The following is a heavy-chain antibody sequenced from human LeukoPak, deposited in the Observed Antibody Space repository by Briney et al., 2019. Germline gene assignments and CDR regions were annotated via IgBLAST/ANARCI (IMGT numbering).Heavy chain of an antibody. V-gene: IGHV3-9*01. Sequence: GGSLRLSCAASGFTFSSYWMHWVRQAPGKGLEWVSGISWNSGSIGYADSVKGRFTISRDNAKNSLYLQMNSLRAEDTALYYCAKGRAGIAVADFGYWGQGTLVTVSS. CDR1: GFTFSSYW. CDR3: AKGRAGIAVADFGY. J-gene: IGHJ4*02. CDR2: ISWNSGSI. D-gene: IGHD6-19*01.